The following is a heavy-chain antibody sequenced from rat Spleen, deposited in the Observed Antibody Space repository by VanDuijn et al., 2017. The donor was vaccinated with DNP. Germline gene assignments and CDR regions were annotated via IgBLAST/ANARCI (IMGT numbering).Heavy chain of an antibody. Sequence: VQVVESGGGLVQPSETLSLTCTVSGFSLTAYSVYWVRQPPGKGLEWIAAISGGGITYYNSALKSRLSISRDTSKSQVFLKMNSLQTEDTAIYFCTRDRPNYGGYSDIWFAYWGQGTLVTVSS. CDR1: GFSLTAYS. D-gene: IGHD1-11*01. CDR3: TRDRPNYGGYSDIWFAY. J-gene: IGHJ3*01. V-gene: IGHV2S12*01. CDR2: ISGGGIT.